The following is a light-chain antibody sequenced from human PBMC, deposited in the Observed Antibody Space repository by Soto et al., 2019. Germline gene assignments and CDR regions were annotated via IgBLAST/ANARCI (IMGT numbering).Light chain of an antibody. Sequence: QSALTQPASVSGSPGQSITISCTGTSSDVGAYNYVSWYQQHPGKAPKLVIYDVTSRPSGVSNRFSGSKSGNTASLTISGLQAEDEADYYCSSYTTSATLCIFGGGTKVTVL. CDR3: SSYTTSATLCI. CDR2: DVT. CDR1: SSDVGAYNY. J-gene: IGLJ2*01. V-gene: IGLV2-14*01.